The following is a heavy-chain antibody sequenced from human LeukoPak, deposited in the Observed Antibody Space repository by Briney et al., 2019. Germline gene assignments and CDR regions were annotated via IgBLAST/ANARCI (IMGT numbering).Heavy chain of an antibody. CDR1: GGTFSSYA. D-gene: IGHD3-22*01. V-gene: IGHV1-69*04. J-gene: IGHJ4*02. Sequence: EASVKVSCKAPGGTFSSYAISWVRQAPGQGLEWMGRIIPILGIANYAQKFQGKVTITADKSTSTAYMELSSLRSEDTTVYYCARDEDLLLFDYWGQGTLVTVSS. CDR3: ARDEDLLLFDY. CDR2: IIPILGIA.